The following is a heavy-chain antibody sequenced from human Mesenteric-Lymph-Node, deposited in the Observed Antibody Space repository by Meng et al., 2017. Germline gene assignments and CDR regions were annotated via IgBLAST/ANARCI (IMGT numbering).Heavy chain of an antibody. Sequence: LPESGPCVVKSWGTLSLTCAVSGGSIRNDQGWSWVRQAPGKGLEWIGEIYHSGRTNYNPSVKSRVSMSVDKSQNHFSLRLSSVTAADTAVYYCARGQKGYFDLWGRGTLVTVSS. V-gene: IGHV4-4*02. CDR2: IYHSGRT. J-gene: IGHJ2*01. CDR1: GGSIRNDQG. CDR3: ARGQKGYFDL.